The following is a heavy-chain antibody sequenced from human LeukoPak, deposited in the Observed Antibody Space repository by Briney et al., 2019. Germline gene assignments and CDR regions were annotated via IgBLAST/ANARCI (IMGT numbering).Heavy chain of an antibody. CDR1: GGSISSGGYS. CDR3: ARDVADYYGSGSHMDV. V-gene: IGHV4-30-2*01. J-gene: IGHJ6*02. CDR2: IYHSGST. Sequence: SQTLSLTCAVSGGSISSGGYSWSWIRQPPGKGLEWIGYIYHSGSTYYNPSLKSRVTISVDRSKNQFSLKLSSVTAADTAVYYCARDVADYYGSGSHMDVWGQGTTVTVSS. D-gene: IGHD3-10*01.